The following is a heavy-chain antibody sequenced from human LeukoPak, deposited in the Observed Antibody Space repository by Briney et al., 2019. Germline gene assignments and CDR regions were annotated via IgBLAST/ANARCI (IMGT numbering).Heavy chain of an antibody. Sequence: SVKVSCKASGGTFSSYAISWVRQAPGQGLEWMGRIIPILGIANYAQKFQGRVTITADKSTSTAYMELSSLRSEDTAVYYCARRWFGELPLDYYYGMDVWGQGTTVTVSS. V-gene: IGHV1-69*04. J-gene: IGHJ6*02. D-gene: IGHD3-10*01. CDR2: IIPILGIA. CDR3: ARRWFGELPLDYYYGMDV. CDR1: GGTFSSYA.